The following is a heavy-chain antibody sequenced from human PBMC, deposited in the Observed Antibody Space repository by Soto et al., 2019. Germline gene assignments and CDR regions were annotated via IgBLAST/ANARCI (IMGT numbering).Heavy chain of an antibody. J-gene: IGHJ3*02. CDR1: GGSFSCYY. CDR2: INHSGST. CDR3: ARAPGEQWFDAFDI. V-gene: IGHV4-34*01. Sequence: SETLSLTCAVYGGSFSCYYWSWIRQPPGKGLEWIGEINHSGSTNYNPSLKSRVTISVDTSKNQFSLKLSSVTAADTAVYYCARAPGEQWFDAFDIWGQGTMVTVSS. D-gene: IGHD6-19*01.